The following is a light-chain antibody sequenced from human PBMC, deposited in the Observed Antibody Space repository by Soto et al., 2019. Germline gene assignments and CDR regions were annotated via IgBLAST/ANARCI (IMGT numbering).Light chain of an antibody. J-gene: IGKJ1*01. V-gene: IGKV3-11*01. CDR3: QQRSNWWT. Sequence: EIVLTQSPATLSLSPGERATLSCRASQSVSSYLAWYQQKPGQAPRLLIYDASNRATGIPARFSGSWSGTDFTLTISSLEPEDFAVYYCQQRSNWWTFGQGTKVKIK. CDR2: DAS. CDR1: QSVSSY.